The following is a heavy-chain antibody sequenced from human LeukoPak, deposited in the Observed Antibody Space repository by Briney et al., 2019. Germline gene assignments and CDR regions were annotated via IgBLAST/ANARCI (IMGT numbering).Heavy chain of an antibody. J-gene: IGHJ6*03. D-gene: IGHD4-23*01. CDR1: GCTFTSYG. Sequence: GASVKVSCKGCGCTFTSYGVSWVRQAPGRGVEGLGWISADNGNRNYAQKLQGRVTMTTHTSTSTASMELRRLRSDDTAVYYCARGPRLRWSVYYSYYHYMDVWGKGTTVTVSS. V-gene: IGHV1-18*01. CDR2: ISADNGNR. CDR3: ARGPRLRWSVYYSYYHYMDV.